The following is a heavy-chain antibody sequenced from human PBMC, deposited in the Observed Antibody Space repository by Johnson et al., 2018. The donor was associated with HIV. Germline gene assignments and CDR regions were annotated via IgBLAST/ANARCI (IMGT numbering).Heavy chain of an antibody. Sequence: VQLVESGGGLVQPGGSLRLSCIGSGFTFSRYAMSWVRQTPGKRLEWVSAISNSGGATHYADSVKGRFTISRDNSKNTLYLQMNSLRAEDTAVYYCAREWELLNYAFDIWGQGTMVTVSS. V-gene: IGHV3-23*04. D-gene: IGHD1-26*01. CDR1: GFTFSRYA. CDR3: AREWELLNYAFDI. J-gene: IGHJ3*02. CDR2: ISNSGGAT.